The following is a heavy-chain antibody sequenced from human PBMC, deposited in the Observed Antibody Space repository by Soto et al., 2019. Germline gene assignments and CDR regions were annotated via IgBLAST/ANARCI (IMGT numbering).Heavy chain of an antibody. J-gene: IGHJ4*02. Sequence: SSVKVSCKVSGYTLTELSMHWVRQAPGKGLEWMGGFDPEDGETIYAQEFQGRVTMTEDTSTDTAYMELSSLRSEDTAVYYWATVTAGTCYFDYWGQGTLVTVSS. V-gene: IGHV1-24*01. CDR2: FDPEDGET. CDR3: ATVTAGTCYFDY. CDR1: GYTLTELS. D-gene: IGHD6-13*01.